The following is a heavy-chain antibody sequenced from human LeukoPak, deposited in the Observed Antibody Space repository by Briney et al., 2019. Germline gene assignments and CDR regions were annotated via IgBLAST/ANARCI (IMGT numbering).Heavy chain of an antibody. CDR3: ARVSDTSMVTPGFDS. Sequence: ASVKVSCKTSGYNFNRSTITWVRQAPGQGLEWMGWVSTSNGATNYAEKFQGRVTMTTEAVTKTAYMELRRLTSGDTAMYFCARVSDTSMVTPGFDSWGQGTLVTV. V-gene: IGHV1-18*01. J-gene: IGHJ4*02. CDR2: VSTSNGAT. CDR1: GYNFNRST. D-gene: IGHD5-18*01.